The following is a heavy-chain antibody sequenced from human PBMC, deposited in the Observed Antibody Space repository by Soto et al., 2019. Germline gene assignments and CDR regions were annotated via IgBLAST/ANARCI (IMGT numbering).Heavy chain of an antibody. Sequence: EVQVVESGGDLVQPGGSLRLSCAASGFTVSGDYMNWVRQAPGKGLEWVSVIYRGGETYYADSVKGRFTISRDNSENMVYLQMNSLSAEDTAVYYCARDPGERNGMSVWGQGTTVTVSS. D-gene: IGHD1-26*01. V-gene: IGHV3-66*01. CDR3: ARDPGERNGMSV. J-gene: IGHJ6*02. CDR2: IYRGGET. CDR1: GFTVSGDY.